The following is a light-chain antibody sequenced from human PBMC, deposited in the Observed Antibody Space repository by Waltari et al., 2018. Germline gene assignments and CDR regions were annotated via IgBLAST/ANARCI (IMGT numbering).Light chain of an antibody. J-gene: IGKJ1*01. CDR2: WAS. V-gene: IGKV4-1*01. CDR1: QGVLYNSNDNNY. Sequence: QGVLYNSNDNNYLAWYQHKPGQPPKLLIYWASTRESGVPDRFSGSGSGTDFTLTISSLQAEDVAVYYCQQYYRSRTFGQGTKVEIK. CDR3: QQYYRSRT.